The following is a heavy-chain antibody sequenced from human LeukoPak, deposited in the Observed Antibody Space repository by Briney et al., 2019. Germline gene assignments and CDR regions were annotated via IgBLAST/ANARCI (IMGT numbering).Heavy chain of an antibody. D-gene: IGHD4-11*01. V-gene: IGHV3-30-3*01. J-gene: IGHJ4*02. CDR1: GFTFSSYA. CDR3: ATTQGIYSTPYFFDY. CDR2: ASYDGSNK. Sequence: PGGSLRLSCAASGFTFSSYALHWVRQAPGKGLEWVAVASYDGSNKYYADSVKGRFTISRDNSKNTLYLQMNNLRAEDTALYYCATTQGIYSTPYFFDYWGQGTLVTVSS.